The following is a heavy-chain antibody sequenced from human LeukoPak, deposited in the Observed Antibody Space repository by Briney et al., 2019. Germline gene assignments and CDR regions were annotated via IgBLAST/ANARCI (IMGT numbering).Heavy chain of an antibody. CDR3: AKDPGSFTLTGTGIDY. J-gene: IGHJ4*02. CDR2: IRYDGSNK. Sequence: PGGSLRLSCAASGFTFSSYGMHWVRQAPGKGLEWVAFIRYDGSNKYYADSVKGRFTISRDNSKNTLYLQMNSLRAEDTAVYYCAKDPGSFTLTGTGIDYWGQGTLVTVSS. CDR1: GFTFSSYG. V-gene: IGHV3-30*02. D-gene: IGHD1-20*01.